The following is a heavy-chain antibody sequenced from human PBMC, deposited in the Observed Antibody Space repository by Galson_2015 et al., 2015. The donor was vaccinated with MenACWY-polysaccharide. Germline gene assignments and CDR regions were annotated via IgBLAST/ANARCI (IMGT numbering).Heavy chain of an antibody. Sequence: SETLSLTCTVSGGSISSYYWNWIRQPPGKGLEWVGYINYSGSTNHNPSLKSRVTMSVDTSKNQFSLNLTSVTDADTAGYYCARAIAVAGQRRDFDLWGRGTLVTVSS. V-gene: IGHV4-59*01. J-gene: IGHJ2*01. CDR1: GGSISSYY. CDR2: INYSGST. CDR3: ARAIAVAGQRRDFDL. D-gene: IGHD6-19*01.